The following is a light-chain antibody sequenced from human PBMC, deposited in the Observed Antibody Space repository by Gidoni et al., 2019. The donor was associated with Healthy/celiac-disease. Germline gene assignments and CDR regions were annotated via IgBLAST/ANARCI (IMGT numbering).Light chain of an antibody. CDR3: QQSYSTQGT. CDR2: AAS. J-gene: IGKJ1*01. V-gene: IGKV1-39*01. CDR1: QSISSY. Sequence: DIQMTQSPSSLSASVGDRVTITCRASQSISSYLNWYQQKPGKAPKLRIYAASSLQSGVPSRFSGSGSGTDFTLTISSLQPEDCATYYCQQSYSTQGTFGQGTKVEIK.